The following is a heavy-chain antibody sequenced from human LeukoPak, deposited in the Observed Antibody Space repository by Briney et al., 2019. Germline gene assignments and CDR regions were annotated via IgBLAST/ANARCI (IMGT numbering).Heavy chain of an antibody. J-gene: IGHJ4*02. V-gene: IGHV4-61*08. CDR3: ARGAHSRGWSDF. CDR1: GGSISSGGYY. Sequence: SQTLSLTCTVSGGSISSGGYYWSWIRQPPGKGLEWIGNIYSSGTTNYNPSLKSRVTLLVDTSKNQFSLKMRSVTAADTAMYYCARGAHSRGWSDFWGQGALVTVSS. D-gene: IGHD6-19*01. CDR2: IYSSGTT.